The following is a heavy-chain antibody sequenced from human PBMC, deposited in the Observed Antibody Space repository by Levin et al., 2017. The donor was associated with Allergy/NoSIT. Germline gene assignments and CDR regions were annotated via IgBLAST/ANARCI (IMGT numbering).Heavy chain of an antibody. V-gene: IGHV3-15*01. CDR1: GITFSNAW. CDR2: IRSKADGGTT. Sequence: GGSLRLSCAASGITFSNAWMSWARQAPGKGLEWVGRIRSKADGGTTEYAAPVKGRFTISRDDSKNTLYLQMNSLKTEDTAVYFCTTYSSSWYYFDYWGQGTLVTVSS. D-gene: IGHD6-13*01. CDR3: TTYSSSWYYFDY. J-gene: IGHJ4*02.